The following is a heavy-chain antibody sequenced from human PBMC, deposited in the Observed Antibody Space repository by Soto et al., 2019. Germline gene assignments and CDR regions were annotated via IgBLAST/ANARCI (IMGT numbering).Heavy chain of an antibody. CDR1: GDSVSSNSAA. V-gene: IGHV6-1*01. CDR2: TYYRSKWYN. Sequence: SQTLSLTCAISGDSVSSNSAAWNWIRQSPSRGLEWLGRTYYRSKWYNDYAVSVKSRITINPDTSKNQFSLQLNSVTPEDTAVYYCARDSGPSLVEMATIWMIGGSSSVEYFDYWGQGTLVTVSS. D-gene: IGHD5-12*01. CDR3: ARDSGPSLVEMATIWMIGGSSSVEYFDY. J-gene: IGHJ4*02.